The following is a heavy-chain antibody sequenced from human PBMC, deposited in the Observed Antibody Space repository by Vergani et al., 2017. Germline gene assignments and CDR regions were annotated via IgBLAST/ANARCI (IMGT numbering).Heavy chain of an antibody. CDR1: GFTFSSYA. CDR2: ISYDGSNK. V-gene: IGHV3-30-3*01. Sequence: VQLVESGGGVVQPGRSLRLSCAASGFTFSSYAMHWVRQAPGKGLEWVAVISYDGSNKYYADSVKGRFTISRDNSKNTLYLQMNSLRAEDTAVYYCARDSTNYYGSGSYYNNWYFDLWGRGTLVTVSS. D-gene: IGHD3-10*01. J-gene: IGHJ2*01. CDR3: ARDSTNYYGSGSYYNNWYFDL.